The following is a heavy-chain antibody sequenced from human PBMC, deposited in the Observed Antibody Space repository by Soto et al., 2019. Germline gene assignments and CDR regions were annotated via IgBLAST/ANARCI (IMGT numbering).Heavy chain of an antibody. CDR2: IVPTLRIT. Sequence: QVQLVQSGAEVKKPGASLRVSCETSGGTSTIYTITWVRQAPGQGPQWMGRIVPTLRITNYAQECQGRLTTPADSSTSTAHIALTSLTAGDPAASYCAADQYGARRVGVHFWGQGTLVTVSS. CDR3: AADQYGARRVGVHF. J-gene: IGHJ4*02. CDR1: GGTSTIYT. D-gene: IGHD3-3*02. V-gene: IGHV1-69*02.